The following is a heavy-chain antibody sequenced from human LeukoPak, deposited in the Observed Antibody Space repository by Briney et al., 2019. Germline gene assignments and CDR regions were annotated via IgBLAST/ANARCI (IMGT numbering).Heavy chain of an antibody. V-gene: IGHV4-34*01. Sequence: SETLSLTCAVCGGSFSGYYWSWIRQPPGKGLEWIGEINHSGSTNYNPSLKSRVTISVDTSKNQFSLKLSSVTAADTAVYYCARAKSWRVVVPAARPYNWFDPWGQGTLVTVSS. J-gene: IGHJ5*02. D-gene: IGHD2-2*01. CDR2: INHSGST. CDR1: GGSFSGYY. CDR3: ARAKSWRVVVPAARPYNWFDP.